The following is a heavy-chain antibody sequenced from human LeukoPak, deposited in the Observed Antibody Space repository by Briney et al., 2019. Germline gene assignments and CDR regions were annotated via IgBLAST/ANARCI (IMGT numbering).Heavy chain of an antibody. CDR1: GDSFSSNSAA. CDR3: ARGPMVRGVIIYNWFDP. D-gene: IGHD3-10*01. V-gene: IGHV6-1*01. J-gene: IGHJ5*02. CDR2: TYYRSKWYN. Sequence: SQTLSLTCAISGDSFSSNSAAWNWHRPSPWTGLKWLGRTYYRSKWYNDYAVYVKSRIAINPDTSKNQFSLQLNSVTPEDTAVYYCARGPMVRGVIIYNWFDPWGQGTLVTVSS.